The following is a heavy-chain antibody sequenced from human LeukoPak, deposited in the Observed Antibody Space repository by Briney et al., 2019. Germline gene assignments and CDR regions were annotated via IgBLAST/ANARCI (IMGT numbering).Heavy chain of an antibody. Sequence: PGGALRLSCAVSGFRVSDYYMSWVRQAPGKGLEWVGLIRDSGDAFYADFVRGRFAISRDESENTLYLQMSSLRVEDTAVYFCARDRAARQDWVEFDPWGQGTLVTVSS. CDR2: IRDSGDA. CDR1: GFRVSDYY. D-gene: IGHD3/OR15-3a*01. J-gene: IGHJ5*02. CDR3: ARDRAARQDWVEFDP. V-gene: IGHV3-66*03.